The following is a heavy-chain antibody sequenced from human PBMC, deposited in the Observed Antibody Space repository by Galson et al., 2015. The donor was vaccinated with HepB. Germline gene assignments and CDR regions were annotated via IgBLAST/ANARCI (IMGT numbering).Heavy chain of an antibody. D-gene: IGHD3-16*01. J-gene: IGHJ4*02. V-gene: IGHV3-64D*06. CDR1: GFTFSSYA. Sequence: SLRLSCAASGFTFSSYAMHWVRQAPGKGLEYVSAISSNGGSTYYADSVKGRFTISRDNSKNTLYLQMSSLRAEDTAVYYCVKDEGVMIPIRGGGFDYWGQGTLVTVSS. CDR2: ISSNGGST. CDR3: VKDEGVMIPIRGGGFDY.